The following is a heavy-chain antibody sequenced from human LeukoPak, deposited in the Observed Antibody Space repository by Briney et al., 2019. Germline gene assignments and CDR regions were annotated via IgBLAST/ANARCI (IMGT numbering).Heavy chain of an antibody. Sequence: ASETLSLTCAVYGGSFSGYYWSWIRQPPGKGLEWIGYIYYSGSTNYNPSLKSRVTISVDTSKNQFSLKLSSVTAADTAVYYCARGGGSGYSDYWGQGTLVTVSS. J-gene: IGHJ4*02. CDR3: ARGGGSGYSDY. V-gene: IGHV4-59*01. CDR1: GGSFSGYY. D-gene: IGHD3-3*01. CDR2: IYYSGST.